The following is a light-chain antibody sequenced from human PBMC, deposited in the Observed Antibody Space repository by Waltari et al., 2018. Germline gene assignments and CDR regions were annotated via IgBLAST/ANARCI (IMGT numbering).Light chain of an antibody. CDR2: NFN. J-gene: IGLJ1*01. CDR3: CLYASSYTPFFV. V-gene: IGLV2-14*03. Sequence: QSALTQPASVSGSPGQSITLSCIGTSSDFGGYNYVSWYQQHPGKAPKLMIYNFNNRPSGVSDRFSGSKSGNTASLTISGLQAEDEADYFCCLYASSYTPFFVFGTGTKLTVL. CDR1: SSDFGGYNY.